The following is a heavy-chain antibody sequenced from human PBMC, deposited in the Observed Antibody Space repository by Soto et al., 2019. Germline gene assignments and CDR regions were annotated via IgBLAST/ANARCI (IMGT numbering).Heavy chain of an antibody. J-gene: IGHJ5*02. V-gene: IGHV4-4*02. CDR1: GDSISSSGC. D-gene: IGHD3-3*01. CDR3: ARGTTDVLRFLEWLTNWFDP. Sequence: SETLSLTCSVSGDSISSSGCWTWVRQPPGKGLEWIGEILPNGGTNYNPSFKSRVTISVDKSKNNFSLRLNSVTAADTAVYYCARGTTDVLRFLEWLTNWFDPWGQGTLVTLP. CDR2: ILPNGGT.